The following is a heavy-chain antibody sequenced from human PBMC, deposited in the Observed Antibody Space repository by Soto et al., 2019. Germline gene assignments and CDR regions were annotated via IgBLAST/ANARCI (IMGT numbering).Heavy chain of an antibody. D-gene: IGHD3-3*01. Sequence: PSETLPITCSVYSARLSGHYVCWLLLPTEKGLEWIGYIRYSGSTNYNPSLKSRVTISIDTSKSQFSLELSSVTAADTAVYYCFLIYRYDDRRDLHSCPTPLASDL. V-gene: IGHV4-59*11. CDR1: SARLSGHY. J-gene: IGHJ2*01. CDR3: FLIYRYDDRRDLHSCPTPLASDL. CDR2: IRYSGST.